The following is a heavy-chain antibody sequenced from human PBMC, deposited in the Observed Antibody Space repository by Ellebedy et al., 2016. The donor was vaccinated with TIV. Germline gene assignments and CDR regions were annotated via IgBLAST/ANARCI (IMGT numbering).Heavy chain of an antibody. V-gene: IGHV5-51*01. CDR3: ARFPDLGYYHYSGMDV. CDR1: GYSFTSYW. CDR2: IYPGDSDT. Sequence: GESLKISXKGSGYSFTSYWIGWVRQMPGKGLEWMGIIYPGDSDTRYSPSFQGQVTISADKSISTAYLQWSSLKASDTAMYYCARFPDLGYYHYSGMDVWGQGTTVTVSS. D-gene: IGHD2-15*01. J-gene: IGHJ6*02.